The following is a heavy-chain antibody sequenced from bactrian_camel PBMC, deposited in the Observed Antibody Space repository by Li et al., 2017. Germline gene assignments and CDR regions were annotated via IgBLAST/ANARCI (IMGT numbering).Heavy chain of an antibody. D-gene: IGHD6*01. CDR3: GADYGLCLGGLGRFEYRY. J-gene: IGHJ4*01. V-gene: IGHV3S53*01. CDR1: GYTYSGHC. CDR2: IDKDGKT. Sequence: QLVESGGGSVQAGGSLTLSCAFSGYTYSGHCMGWFRQAPGKEREGGAGIDKDGKTTYAESVEGRFTISKDDARNTLYLEMDTLKPEDTGVYYCGADYGLCLGGLGRFEYRYWGRGTQVTVS.